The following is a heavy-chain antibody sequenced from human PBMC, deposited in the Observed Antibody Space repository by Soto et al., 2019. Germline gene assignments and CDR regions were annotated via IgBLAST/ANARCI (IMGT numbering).Heavy chain of an antibody. V-gene: IGHV1-69*13. CDR3: ARAPYYDFWSGYRNAFDI. CDR2: IIPIFGTA. CDR1: GGTFSSYA. Sequence: ASVKVSCKASGGTFSSYAISWVRQAPGQGLEWMGGIIPIFGTANYAQKFQGRVTITADESTSTAYMELSSLRSEDTAVYYCARAPYYDFWSGYRNAFDIWGQGTMVTVSS. J-gene: IGHJ3*02. D-gene: IGHD3-3*01.